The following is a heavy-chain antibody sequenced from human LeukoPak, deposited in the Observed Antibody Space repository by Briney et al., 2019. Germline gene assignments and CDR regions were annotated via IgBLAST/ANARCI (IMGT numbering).Heavy chain of an antibody. CDR3: ARDSWFDV. Sequence: SETLSLTCTVSGGSISSGGYYWSWIRQHPGKDLEWNGYICYSGSTYYNPSLKSRVTISVDTSKNQFSLKLSSVTAADTAVYYCARDSWFDVWGQGTMVTVS. V-gene: IGHV4-31*03. J-gene: IGHJ3*01. CDR2: ICYSGST. CDR1: GGSISSGGYY.